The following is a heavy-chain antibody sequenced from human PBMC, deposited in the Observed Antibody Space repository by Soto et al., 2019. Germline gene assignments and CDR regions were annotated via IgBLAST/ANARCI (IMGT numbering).Heavy chain of an antibody. CDR3: AGGDYDYVWGVSSGPLIDY. J-gene: IGHJ4*02. V-gene: IGHV3-13*01. D-gene: IGHD3-16*01. CDR2: IGTAGDT. CDR1: GFTFSSYD. Sequence: GGSLRLSCAASGFTFSSYDMHWVRQATGKGLEWVSAIGTAGDTYYPGSVKGRFTISRENAKNSLYLQMNSLRAEDTAVYYCAGGDYDYVWGVSSGPLIDYWGQGTLVTVSS.